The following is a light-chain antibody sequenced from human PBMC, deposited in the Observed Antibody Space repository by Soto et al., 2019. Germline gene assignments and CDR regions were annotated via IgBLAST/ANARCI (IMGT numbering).Light chain of an antibody. V-gene: IGKV1-39*01. J-gene: IGKJ1*01. CDR1: QSISLF. Sequence: DIQMTQSPSSLSASVGDTVTITCRASQSISLFLNWYQQKPGKAPKLLIYAASTLQSGVPSRFSGNGSGTDFTLPISRLQPEDFAAYSGHQTDNFPLTFGQGTKVEIK. CDR3: HQTDNFPLT. CDR2: AAS.